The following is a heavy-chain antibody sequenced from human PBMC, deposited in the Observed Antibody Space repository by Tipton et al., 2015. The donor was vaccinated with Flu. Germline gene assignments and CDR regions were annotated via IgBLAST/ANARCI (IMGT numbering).Heavy chain of an antibody. CDR3: VRRDYSNYVSDPKSWFDP. V-gene: IGHV4-38-2*01. CDR2: VSRSGTT. J-gene: IGHJ5*02. D-gene: IGHD4-11*01. CDR1: GDSIGSDYY. Sequence: TLSLTCSVFGDSIGSDYYWGWIRQFPGKGLEWIGSVSRSGTTNYNPSLKSRVTISIDTSKNQFSLKMKSVTAADKAVYYCVRRDYSNYVSDPKSWFDPWGQGPLATVSS.